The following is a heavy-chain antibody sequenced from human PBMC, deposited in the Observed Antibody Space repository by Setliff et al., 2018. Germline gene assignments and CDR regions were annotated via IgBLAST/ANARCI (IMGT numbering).Heavy chain of an antibody. D-gene: IGHD6-6*01. J-gene: IGHJ3*02. CDR2: ISWSSGDI. V-gene: IGHV3-9*03. CDR1: GFTFDDYA. CDR3: ARRSSSFAFDI. Sequence: PGGSLRLSCAASGFTFDDYAMHWVRQAPGKGLEWVSGISWSSGDIIYADSVKGRFTISRDNAKNSLYLQMNSLRAEDMALYYCARRSSSFAFDIWGQGTMVTVSS.